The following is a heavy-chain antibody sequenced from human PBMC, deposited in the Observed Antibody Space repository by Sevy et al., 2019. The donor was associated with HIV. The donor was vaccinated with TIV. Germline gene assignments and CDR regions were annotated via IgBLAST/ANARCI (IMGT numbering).Heavy chain of an antibody. J-gene: IGHJ6*02. CDR3: AKELPSDYDFWSGYYPSYYYYGMDV. CDR1: GFTFSSYG. Sequence: GGSLRLSCAASGFTFSSYGMHWVRQAPGKGLEWVAVISYDGSNKYYADSVKGRFPISRDNSKNTLYLQMNSLRAEDTAVYYCAKELPSDYDFWSGYYPSYYYYGMDVWGQGTTVTVSS. D-gene: IGHD3-3*01. V-gene: IGHV3-30*18. CDR2: ISYDGSNK.